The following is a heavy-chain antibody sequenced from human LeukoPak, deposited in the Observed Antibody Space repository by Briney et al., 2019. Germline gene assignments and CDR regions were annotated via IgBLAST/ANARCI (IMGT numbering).Heavy chain of an antibody. Sequence: ASVKVSCKASGGTFSSYAISWVRQAPGQGLEWMGGIIPIFGTANYAQKFQGRVTITADESTSTAYMELNSLRSEDTAVYYCARVACSTSCYRDWFDPWGQGTLVTVSS. CDR3: ARVACSTSCYRDWFDP. V-gene: IGHV1-69*13. D-gene: IGHD2-2*02. CDR1: GGTFSSYA. J-gene: IGHJ5*02. CDR2: IIPIFGTA.